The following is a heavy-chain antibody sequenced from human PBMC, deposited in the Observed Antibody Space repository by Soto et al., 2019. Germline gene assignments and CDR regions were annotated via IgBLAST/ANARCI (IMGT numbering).Heavy chain of an antibody. V-gene: IGHV5-51*01. CDR3: VKTETIGYYFDY. Sequence: GESLKISCKGSGYSFSSYWIGWVRQMPGTGLEWMGIIYPDDSDTRYSPSFQGQVTISADKSVSAVYLQWSSLKASDTAVYYCVKTETIGYYFDYWRQGTLVTVSS. D-gene: IGHD3-22*01. CDR1: GYSFSSYW. J-gene: IGHJ4*02. CDR2: IYPDDSDT.